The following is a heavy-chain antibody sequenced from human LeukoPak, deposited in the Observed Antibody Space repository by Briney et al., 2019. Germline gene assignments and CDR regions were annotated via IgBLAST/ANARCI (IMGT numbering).Heavy chain of an antibody. V-gene: IGHV3-15*01. CDR2: IKSKTDGGTT. CDR3: TTDFDLIWD. CDR1: GFTFSNAW. J-gene: IGHJ4*02. D-gene: IGHD2-21*01. Sequence: RSGGSLRLSCAASGFTFSNAWMSWVRQAPGKGLEWVGQIKSKTDGGTTDYAAPVKGRFTISRDDSKNTLYLQMNSLKTEDTAVYYCTTDFDLIWDWGQGTLVTVSS.